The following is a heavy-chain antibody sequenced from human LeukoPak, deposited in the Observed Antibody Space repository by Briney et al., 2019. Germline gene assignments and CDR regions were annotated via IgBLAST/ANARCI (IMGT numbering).Heavy chain of an antibody. V-gene: IGHV3-74*01. CDR2: INSDGSST. J-gene: IGHJ4*02. D-gene: IGHD5/OR15-5a*01. Sequence: GGSLRLSCVAFGFTFSSYWMHWVRQAPGKGLVWVSRINSDGSSTTYAEPVKGRFTISRDNAKNTLYLQMNSLRAEDTAVYYCATNVYPGYWGQGTLVTVSS. CDR3: ATNVYPGY. CDR1: GFTFSSYW.